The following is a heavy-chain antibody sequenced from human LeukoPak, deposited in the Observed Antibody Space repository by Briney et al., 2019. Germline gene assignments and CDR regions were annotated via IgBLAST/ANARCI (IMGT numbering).Heavy chain of an antibody. Sequence: GGSLRLSCAASGFTVSSTYMTWVRQAPGKGLEWVSVIYSGGSTYCADSVKGRLTVSRDNSKNTLYHQMNSLRAEDTAMYYCARESGYAVGDYWGQGTLVTVSS. V-gene: IGHV3-53*01. J-gene: IGHJ4*02. D-gene: IGHD5-12*01. CDR1: GFTVSSTY. CDR3: ARESGYAVGDY. CDR2: IYSGGST.